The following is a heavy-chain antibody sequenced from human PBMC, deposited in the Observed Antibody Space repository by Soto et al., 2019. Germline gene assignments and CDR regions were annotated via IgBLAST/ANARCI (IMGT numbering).Heavy chain of an antibody. J-gene: IGHJ4*02. Sequence: GGSLRLSCAASGFTFSSYSMNWVRQAPGKGLEWVSSISSSSSYIYYADSVKGRFTISRDNAKNSLYLQMSSLRAEDTAVYYCARVGGEAVAGPNDYWGQGTLVTVSS. D-gene: IGHD6-19*01. CDR1: GFTFSSYS. CDR2: ISSSSSYI. CDR3: ARVGGEAVAGPNDY. V-gene: IGHV3-21*01.